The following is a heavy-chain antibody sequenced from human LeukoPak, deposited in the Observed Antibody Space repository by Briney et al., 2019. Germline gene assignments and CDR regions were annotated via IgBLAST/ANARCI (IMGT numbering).Heavy chain of an antibody. V-gene: IGHV3-9*01. CDR2: ISWNSGSI. D-gene: IGHD3-22*01. J-gene: IGHJ4*02. CDR3: AKSNYYDSSGSGYYFDY. CDR1: GFTFSTYG. Sequence: PGGSLRLSCAASGFTFSTYGMHWVRKAPGQGLEWVSGISWNSGSIGYADSVKGRFTISRDNAKNSLYLQMNSLRAEDTALYYCAKSNYYDSSGSGYYFDYWGQGTLVTVSS.